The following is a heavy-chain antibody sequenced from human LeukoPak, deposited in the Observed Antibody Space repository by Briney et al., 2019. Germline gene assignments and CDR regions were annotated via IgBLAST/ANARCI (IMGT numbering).Heavy chain of an antibody. CDR1: GGSISSSSHY. Sequence: SETLSLTCSVSGGSISSSSHYWGWIRQPPGKGLEWIGSIFNTGNTFYNPSLKSRVTISVDTFKNQFSLNLSSVTAADTAVYYWATHEQYDHGDPTGFDPWARET. V-gene: IGHV4-39*01. D-gene: IGHD3-16*01. CDR2: IFNTGNT. J-gene: IGHJ5*02. CDR3: ATHEQYDHGDPTGFDP.